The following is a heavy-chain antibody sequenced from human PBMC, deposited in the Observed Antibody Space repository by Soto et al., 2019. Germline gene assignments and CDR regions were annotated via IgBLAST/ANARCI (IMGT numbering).Heavy chain of an antibody. D-gene: IGHD6-25*01. V-gene: IGHV1-8*01. CDR3: GRAAPDLDS. CDR1: GYTFTKYD. CDR2: MNLKSGYT. J-gene: IGHJ4*02. Sequence: QVQLVQSGAEVRKPGASVKVSCKASGYTFTKYDINWVRQAAGQGLEWMGWMNLKSGYTGSAQKFQGRVNMTSDTAISTANMELSSLTSEDTAVYYCGRAAPDLDSWGQGTLVSVSS.